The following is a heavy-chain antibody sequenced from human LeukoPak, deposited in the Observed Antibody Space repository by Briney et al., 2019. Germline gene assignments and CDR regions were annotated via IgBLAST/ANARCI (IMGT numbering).Heavy chain of an antibody. Sequence: SETLSLTCTVSGGSISNYYWSWIRQSPGKGLEWIGYIYYSGSTNYNPSLKSRVTISVDTSKNQFSLKLTPVTAAGTAVYYCARHGGWLAGARNWGQGTLVTVSS. CDR1: GGSISNYY. CDR2: IYYSGST. D-gene: IGHD6-19*01. J-gene: IGHJ4*02. CDR3: ARHGGWLAGARN. V-gene: IGHV4-59*08.